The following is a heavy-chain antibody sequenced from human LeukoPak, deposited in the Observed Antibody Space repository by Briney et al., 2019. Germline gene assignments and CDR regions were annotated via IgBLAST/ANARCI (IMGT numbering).Heavy chain of an antibody. CDR2: IKQDGSEK. Sequence: GGSLRLSCAASGFTFSSYWMSWVRQAPGKGLEWVANIKQDGSEKYYVDSVKGRFTISRDNAKNSLYLQMNSLRAEDTAVYYCTRVPPNTVTTLQYFDYWGQGTLVTVSS. D-gene: IGHD4-17*01. V-gene: IGHV3-7*01. J-gene: IGHJ4*02. CDR1: GFTFSSYW. CDR3: TRVPPNTVTTLQYFDY.